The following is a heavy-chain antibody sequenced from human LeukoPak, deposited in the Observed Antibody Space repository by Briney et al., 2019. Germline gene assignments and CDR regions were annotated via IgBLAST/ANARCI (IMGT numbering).Heavy chain of an antibody. CDR2: IYHSGST. V-gene: IGHV4-30-2*05. CDR3: ARVGGYCSSTSCRRSFDY. D-gene: IGHD2-2*03. Sequence: PSETLSLTCTVSGGSISSGGYYWSWIRQPPGKGLEWIGYIYHSGSTYYNPSLKSRVTISVDTSKNQFSLKLSSVTAADTAVYYCARVGGYCSSTSCRRSFDYWGQGTLVTVSS. J-gene: IGHJ4*02. CDR1: GGSISSGGYY.